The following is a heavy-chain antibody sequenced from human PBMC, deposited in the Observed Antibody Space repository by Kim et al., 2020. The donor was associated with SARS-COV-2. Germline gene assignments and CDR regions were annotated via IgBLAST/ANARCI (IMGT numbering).Heavy chain of an antibody. CDR1: GFTFSSYS. Sequence: GGSLRLSCAASGFTFSSYSMNWVRQAPGKGLEWVSSISSSSSYIYYADSVKGRFTISRDNAKNSLYLQMNSLRAEDTAVYYCARDLVGRGIAAQNYYYGMDVWGQGTTVTVSS. CDR2: ISSSSSYI. V-gene: IGHV3-21*01. D-gene: IGHD6-13*01. CDR3: ARDLVGRGIAAQNYYYGMDV. J-gene: IGHJ6*02.